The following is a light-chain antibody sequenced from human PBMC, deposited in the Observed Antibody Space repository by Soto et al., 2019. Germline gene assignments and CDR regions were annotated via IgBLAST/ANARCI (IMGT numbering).Light chain of an antibody. CDR2: AAS. V-gene: IGKV1-39*01. CDR1: QSISSY. CDR3: HQSYSPPYT. J-gene: IGKJ2*01. Sequence: DIQMTQSPSSLSASVGDRVTITCRASQSISSYLNWYQQKPGKAPKLLLYAASSLQSGVPSRFSGRGSATDFTLNISSLQPEDFAKYYCHQSYSPPYTFGQGNKLELK.